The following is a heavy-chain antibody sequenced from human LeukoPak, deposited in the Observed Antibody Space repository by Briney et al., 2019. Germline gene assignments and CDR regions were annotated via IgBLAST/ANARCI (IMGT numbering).Heavy chain of an antibody. CDR1: GYTFTSYG. CDR2: ISAYNGNT. Sequence: ASVKVSCKASGYTFTSYGISWVRQAPGQGLEWMGWISAYNGNTNYAQKLQGRVTMTRDTSTSTAHVELSSLRSEDTAVYYCAMGVGTSAFDIWGQGTMVTVSS. J-gene: IGHJ3*02. CDR3: AMGVGTSAFDI. D-gene: IGHD1-14*01. V-gene: IGHV1-18*01.